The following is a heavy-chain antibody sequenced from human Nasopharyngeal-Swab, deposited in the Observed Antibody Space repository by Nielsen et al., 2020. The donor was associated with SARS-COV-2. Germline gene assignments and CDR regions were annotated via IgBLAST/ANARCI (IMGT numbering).Heavy chain of an antibody. CDR1: GFTFSSYS. V-gene: IGHV3-21*01. Sequence: GGSLRLSCAASGFTFSSYSMNWVRQAPGKGLEWVSSISSSSSYIYYADSVKGRYTISRDNAKNSLYLQMNSLRAEDTAVYYCARGGYGDLLFLFDYWGQGTLVTVSS. CDR2: ISSSSSYI. CDR3: ARGGYGDLLFLFDY. D-gene: IGHD4-17*01. J-gene: IGHJ4*02.